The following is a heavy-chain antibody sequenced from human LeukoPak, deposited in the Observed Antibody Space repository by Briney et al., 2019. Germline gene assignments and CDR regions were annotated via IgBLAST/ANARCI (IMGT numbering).Heavy chain of an antibody. D-gene: IGHD6-19*01. CDR3: ARGIDTSGWYDFDY. CDR1: GFTFSSYW. V-gene: IGHV3-7*01. Sequence: PGGALRLSCAASGFTFSSYWMSWVRQAPGKGLEWVANIKQDGSEKYYVDSVKGRFTISRDNAKNSLYLQMNSLRAEDTAVYYCARGIDTSGWYDFDYWGQGTLVTVSS. CDR2: IKQDGSEK. J-gene: IGHJ4*02.